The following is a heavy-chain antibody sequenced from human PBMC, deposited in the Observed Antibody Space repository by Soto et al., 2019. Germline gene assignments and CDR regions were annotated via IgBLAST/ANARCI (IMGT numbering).Heavy chain of an antibody. CDR2: FDPVDGER. V-gene: IGHV1-24*01. Sequence: ASVKVSCKISGYTLSELSIHWVRQAPGKGLEWMGGFDPVDGERIFAQKFQGRVTMTEDTSTDTAYMELASLRSEDTAVYYCTTSSWLRGFDIWGQGTMVTV. CDR3: TTSSWLRGFDI. CDR1: GYTLSELS. J-gene: IGHJ3*02. D-gene: IGHD5-18*01.